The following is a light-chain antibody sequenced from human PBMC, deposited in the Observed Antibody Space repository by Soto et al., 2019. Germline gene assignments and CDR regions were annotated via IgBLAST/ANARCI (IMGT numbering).Light chain of an antibody. J-gene: IGLJ2*01. CDR1: SSNIGAGYD. CDR3: QSYDASLSGRVV. CDR2: GNN. Sequence: QSVLTQPPSVSGAPGQRVTISCTGSSSNIGAGYDVHWYQQLPGTAPKLLIYGNNNRPAGVPDRFSVSKSDTSASLAITGLQAEDAADYYCQSYDASLSGRVVFGGGTKLTVL. V-gene: IGLV1-40*01.